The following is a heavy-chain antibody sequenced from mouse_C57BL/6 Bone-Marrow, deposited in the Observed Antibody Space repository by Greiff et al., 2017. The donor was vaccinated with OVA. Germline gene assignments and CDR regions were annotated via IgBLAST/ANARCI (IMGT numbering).Heavy chain of an antibody. Sequence: VQLQESGTELVKPGASVKLSCKASGYTFTSYWMHWVKQRPGQGLEWIGNINPSNGGTNYNEKFKSKATLTVDKSSSTAYMQLSSLTSEDSAVYYCAKEPPYYGSSLYYFDYWGQGTTLTVSS. V-gene: IGHV1-53*01. CDR3: AKEPPYYGSSLYYFDY. CDR1: GYTFTSYW. D-gene: IGHD1-1*01. J-gene: IGHJ2*01. CDR2: INPSNGGT.